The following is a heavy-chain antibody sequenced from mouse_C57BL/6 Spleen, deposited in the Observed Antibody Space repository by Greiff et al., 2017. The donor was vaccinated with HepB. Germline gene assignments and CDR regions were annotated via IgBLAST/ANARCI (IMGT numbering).Heavy chain of an antibody. CDR1: GFTFSSYG. CDR2: ISSGGSYT. D-gene: IGHD1-1*01. Sequence: DVMLVESGGDLVKPGGSLKLSCAASGFTFSSYGMSWVRQTPDKRLEWVATISSGGSYTYYPDSVKGRFTISRDNAKNTLYLQMSSLKSEDTAMYYCARRFITTVGLDYWGQGTTLTVSS. V-gene: IGHV5-6*02. CDR3: ARRFITTVGLDY. J-gene: IGHJ2*01.